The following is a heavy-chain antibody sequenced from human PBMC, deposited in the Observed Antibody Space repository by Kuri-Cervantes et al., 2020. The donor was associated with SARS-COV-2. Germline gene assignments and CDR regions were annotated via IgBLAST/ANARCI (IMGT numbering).Heavy chain of an antibody. CDR2: ISYSGAT. V-gene: IGHV4-34*01. Sequence: SQTLSLTCAVYGGSFSGYYWSWIRQPPGKGLEWIGSISYSGATSYDPSLKSRVTISVDTSKNQFSLKLSSVTAADTAVYYCARLNDYGDYNRYYYYYYMDVWGKGTTVTVSS. CDR3: ARLNDYGDYNRYYYYYYMDV. D-gene: IGHD4-17*01. CDR1: GGSFSGYY. J-gene: IGHJ6*03.